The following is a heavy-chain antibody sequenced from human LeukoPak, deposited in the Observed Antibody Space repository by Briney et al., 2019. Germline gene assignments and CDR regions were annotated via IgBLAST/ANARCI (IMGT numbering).Heavy chain of an antibody. CDR2: ISSSSSYI. J-gene: IGHJ6*03. CDR1: RFTFSSYS. CDR3: ARDLKDYGDYRDYYYYMDV. V-gene: IGHV3-21*01. Sequence: GGSLRLSCAASRFTFSSYSMNWVRQAPGKGLEWVSSISSSSSYIYYADSVKGRFTISRDNAKNSLYLQMNRLRAEDTAVYYCARDLKDYGDYRDYYYYMDVWGKGTTVTVSS. D-gene: IGHD4-17*01.